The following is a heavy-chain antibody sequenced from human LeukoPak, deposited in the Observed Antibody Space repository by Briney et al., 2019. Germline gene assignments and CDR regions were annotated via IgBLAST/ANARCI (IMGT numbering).Heavy chain of an antibody. Sequence: ASVKVSCKASGYTFTSYGISWVRQAPGQGLEWMGWISAYNGNTNYAQKLQGRVTMTTDTSTSTAYMELRSLRSDDTAVYYCARERITMVRGISGLGYWGQGTLVTVSS. CDR3: ARERITMVRGISGLGY. CDR1: GYTFTSYG. CDR2: ISAYNGNT. D-gene: IGHD3-10*01. J-gene: IGHJ4*02. V-gene: IGHV1-18*01.